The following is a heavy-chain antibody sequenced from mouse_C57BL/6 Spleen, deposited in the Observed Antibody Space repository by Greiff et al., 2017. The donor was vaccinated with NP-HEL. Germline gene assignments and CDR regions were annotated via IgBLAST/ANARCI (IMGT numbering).Heavy chain of an antibody. V-gene: IGHV5-9-1*02. CDR2: ISSGGDYI. Sequence: EVNVVESGEGLVKPGGSLKLSCAASGFTFSSYAMSWVRQTPEKRLEWVAYISSGGDYIYYADTVKGRFTISRDNVRNTLYLQMSSLKSEDTAMYYCTRDDGYDYFDYWGQGTTLTVSS. D-gene: IGHD2-3*01. CDR1: GFTFSSYA. CDR3: TRDDGYDYFDY. J-gene: IGHJ2*01.